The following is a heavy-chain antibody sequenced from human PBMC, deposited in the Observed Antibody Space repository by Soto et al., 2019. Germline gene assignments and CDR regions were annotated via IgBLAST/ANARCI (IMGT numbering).Heavy chain of an antibody. V-gene: IGHV3-21*01. CDR2: ISSSSSYI. Sequence: GGSLRLSCAASGFTFSSYSMNWVRQATGKGLEWVSSISSSSSYIYYADSVKGRFTISRDNAKNSLYLQMNSLRAEDTAVYYCARDADYYGSGSYLTPWGQGTLVTVSS. J-gene: IGHJ5*02. CDR1: GFTFSSYS. CDR3: ARDADYYGSGSYLTP. D-gene: IGHD3-10*01.